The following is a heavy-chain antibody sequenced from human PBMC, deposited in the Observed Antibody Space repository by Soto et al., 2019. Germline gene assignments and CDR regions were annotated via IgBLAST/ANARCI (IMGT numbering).Heavy chain of an antibody. J-gene: IGHJ3*02. Sequence: PGGLLRLSCAASGFTFSSYGMHWVRQAPGKGLEWVAVISYDGSNKYYADSVKGRFTISRDNSKNTLYLQMNSLRAEDTAVYYCAKDKRGYCSGGSCYLSLAFDIWGQGTMVTVSS. D-gene: IGHD2-15*01. CDR1: GFTFSSYG. CDR3: AKDKRGYCSGGSCYLSLAFDI. V-gene: IGHV3-30*18. CDR2: ISYDGSNK.